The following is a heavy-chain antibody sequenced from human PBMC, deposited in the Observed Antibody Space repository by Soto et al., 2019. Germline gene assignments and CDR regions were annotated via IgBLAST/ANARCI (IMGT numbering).Heavy chain of an antibody. V-gene: IGHV3-11*01. CDR3: ARDLEQLASWFDP. D-gene: IGHD6-6*01. CDR1: GFTFSDYY. J-gene: IGHJ5*02. Sequence: PGVSLRLSCAASGFTFSDYYMSWIRQAPGKGLEWVSYISSSGSTIYYADSVKGRFTISRDNAKNSLYLQMNSLRAEDTAVYYCARDLEQLASWFDPWGQGTLVTVSS. CDR2: ISSSGSTI.